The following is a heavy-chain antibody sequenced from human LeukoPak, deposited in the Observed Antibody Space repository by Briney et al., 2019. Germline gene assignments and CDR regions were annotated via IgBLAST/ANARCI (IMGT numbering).Heavy chain of an antibody. V-gene: IGHV1-2*02. CDR2: INPNSGGT. D-gene: IGHD6-19*01. Sequence: ASVKVSCKASGYTFTGYYVHWVRQAPGQGLEWMGWINPNSGGTNYAQKFQGRVTMTRDTSISTAYMELSRLRSDDTAVYYCARDSSGWALNWFDPWGQGTRVTVSS. CDR3: ARDSSGWALNWFDP. CDR1: GYTFTGYY. J-gene: IGHJ5*02.